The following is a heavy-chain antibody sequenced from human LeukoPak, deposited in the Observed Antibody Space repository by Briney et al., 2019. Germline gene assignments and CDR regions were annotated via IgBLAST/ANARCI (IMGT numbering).Heavy chain of an antibody. CDR2: INDRGST. V-gene: IGHV4-34*01. D-gene: IGHD6-13*01. Sequence: SETLSLTCAVYGGSFSGYYWSWIRPPPGKGVEWIGEINDRGSTNYNPSLRSRITISVDTSKNQSSIKVTSVTAAETAGYYCARSREYSSTWYSISWYMDVWGKGTSVTVSS. CDR1: GGSFSGYY. J-gene: IGHJ6*03. CDR3: ARSREYSSTWYSISWYMDV.